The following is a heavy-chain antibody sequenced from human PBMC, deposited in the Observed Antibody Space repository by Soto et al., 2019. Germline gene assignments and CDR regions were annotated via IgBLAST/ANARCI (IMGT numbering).Heavy chain of an antibody. V-gene: IGHV1-69*13. CDR3: ARDLSPATVTTARDYYYYYGMDV. CDR1: GGAFSSYA. Sequence: GASVKVSCKASGGAFSSYAISWVRQAPGQGLEWMGGIIPIFGTANYAQKFQGRVTITADESTSTAYMELSSLRSEDTAVYYCARDLSPATVTTARDYYYYYGMDVWGQGTTVTVSS. CDR2: IIPIFGTA. J-gene: IGHJ6*02. D-gene: IGHD4-4*01.